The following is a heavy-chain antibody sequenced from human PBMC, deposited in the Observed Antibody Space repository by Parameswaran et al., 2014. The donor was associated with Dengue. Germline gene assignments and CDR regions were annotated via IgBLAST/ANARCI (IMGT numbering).Heavy chain of an antibody. CDR3: ARVGTYYDIRNYYYYMDV. CDR2: INHSGST. V-gene: IGHV4-34*01. D-gene: IGHD3-22*01. CDR1: GGSFSGYY. J-gene: IGHJ6*03. Sequence: ASETLSLTCAVYGGSFSGYYWSWIRQPPGKGLEWIGEINHSGSTNYNPSLKSRVTISVDTSKNQFSLKLSSVTAADTAVYYCARVGTYYDIRNYYYYMDVWGKGTTVTVSS.